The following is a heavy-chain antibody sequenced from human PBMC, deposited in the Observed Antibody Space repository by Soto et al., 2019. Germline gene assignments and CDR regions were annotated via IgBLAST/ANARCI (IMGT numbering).Heavy chain of an antibody. CDR3: ARERYQVISDGMDV. V-gene: IGHV1-2*02. J-gene: IGHJ6*02. CDR2: INPQTGGT. CDR1: GYTFTGYY. Sequence: ASVKVSCKASGYTFTGYYIHWVREAPGQGLEWMGWINPQTGGTSYAQKFQCRVTLSRDTSINTAYLELSRLRFDDAAVYFCARERYQVISDGMDVWGQGTTVTVSS. D-gene: IGHD2-2*01.